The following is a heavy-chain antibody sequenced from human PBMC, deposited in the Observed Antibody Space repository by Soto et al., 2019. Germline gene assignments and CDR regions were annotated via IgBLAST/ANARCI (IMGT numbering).Heavy chain of an antibody. J-gene: IGHJ6*03. CDR2: INHSGST. CDR1: GGYFSGYY. V-gene: IGHV4-34*01. D-gene: IGHD6-13*01. Sequence: SETLSLTCAVYGGYFSGYYWSWIRQPPGKGLEWIGEINHSGSTNYNPSLKSRVTISVDTSKNQFSLKLSSVTAADTAVYYCAREFQEGSSWYPADYYYYYYMDVWGKGTTVTVSS. CDR3: AREFQEGSSWYPADYYYYYYMDV.